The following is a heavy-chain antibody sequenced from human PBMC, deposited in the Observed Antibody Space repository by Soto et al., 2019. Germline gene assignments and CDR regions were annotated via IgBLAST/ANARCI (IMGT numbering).Heavy chain of an antibody. CDR3: ARDGRVPAAIGFDY. J-gene: IGHJ4*02. CDR2: TYYRSKWYN. D-gene: IGHD2-2*02. CDR1: GDSV. Sequence: PSRTLSLTCAISGDSVWIRQSPSRGLEWLGRTYYRSKWYNDYAVSVKSRITINPDTSKNQFSLQLNSVTPEDTAVYHCARDGRVPAAIGFDYWGQGTLVTVSS. V-gene: IGHV6-1*01.